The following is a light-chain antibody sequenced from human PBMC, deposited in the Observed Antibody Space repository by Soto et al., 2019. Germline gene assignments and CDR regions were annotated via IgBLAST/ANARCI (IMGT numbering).Light chain of an antibody. Sequence: DIQMTQSPSTLSASVGDRVTITCRASQTISICLAWCQQRPGEAPKLLIYDASTLESGVPARFSGSGSGTEFTLTISSLQPDDFATYYCQQHSSSSPTFGQGTKVEIQ. J-gene: IGKJ1*01. CDR1: QTISIC. V-gene: IGKV1-5*01. CDR3: QQHSSSSPT. CDR2: DAS.